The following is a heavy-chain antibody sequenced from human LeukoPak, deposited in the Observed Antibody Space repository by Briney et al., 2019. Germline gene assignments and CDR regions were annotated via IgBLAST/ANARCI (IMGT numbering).Heavy chain of an antibody. J-gene: IGHJ4*02. V-gene: IGHV3-23*01. CDR2: ISGSEVST. CDR1: GFTFSSHA. D-gene: IGHD3-16*01. Sequence: GGSLRLSCAASGFTFSSHAMSWVRQAPGKGLEWVSAISGSEVSTYYADSVKGRFTISRDNSKNTLYLQMYSLRAEDTAVYYCARGGVWGSFLFLTYWGQGTLVTVSS. CDR3: ARGGVWGSFLFLTY.